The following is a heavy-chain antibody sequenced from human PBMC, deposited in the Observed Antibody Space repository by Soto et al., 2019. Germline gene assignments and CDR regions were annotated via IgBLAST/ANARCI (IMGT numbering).Heavy chain of an antibody. CDR2: ISAYNGNT. J-gene: IGHJ6*02. V-gene: IGHV1-18*01. D-gene: IGHD2-2*01. Sequence: QVQLVQSGAEVKKPGASVKVSCKASGYTFTSYGISWVRQAPGQGLERMGWISAYNGNTNYAQKLQGRVTMTTDTSTSTAYMELRSLRSDDTAVYYCARRCSSTSCSPYYYYGMDVCGQGTTVTVSS. CDR3: ARRCSSTSCSPYYYYGMDV. CDR1: GYTFTSYG.